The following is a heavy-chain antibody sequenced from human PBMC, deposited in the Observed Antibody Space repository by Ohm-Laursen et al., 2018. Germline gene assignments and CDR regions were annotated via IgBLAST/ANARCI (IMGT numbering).Heavy chain of an antibody. J-gene: IGHJ6*02. D-gene: IGHD7-27*01. CDR3: ARDLGFAAPMDV. V-gene: IGHV4-61*01. CDR2: IYHSGST. CDR1: GGSVSSASYY. Sequence: TLSLTCTVSGGSVSSASYYWSWIRQPPGKGLEWIGFIYHSGSTNYNPSLKSRVTISVDTSKNQLSLKVNSVTAADTAVYYCARDLGFAAPMDVWGQGTTVTVSS.